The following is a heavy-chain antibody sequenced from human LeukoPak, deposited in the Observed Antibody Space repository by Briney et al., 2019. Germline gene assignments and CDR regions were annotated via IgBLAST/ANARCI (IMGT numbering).Heavy chain of an antibody. Sequence: SVKVSCKASGGTFSSYAISWVRQAPGQGLEWMGRIIPILGIANYAQKFQGRVTITADKSTSTAYMELSSLRSEDTAVYYCARDHPDNKPAAFDYWGQGTLVTVSS. D-gene: IGHD1-14*01. CDR3: ARDHPDNKPAAFDY. CDR1: GGTFSSYA. CDR2: IIPILGIA. J-gene: IGHJ4*02. V-gene: IGHV1-69*04.